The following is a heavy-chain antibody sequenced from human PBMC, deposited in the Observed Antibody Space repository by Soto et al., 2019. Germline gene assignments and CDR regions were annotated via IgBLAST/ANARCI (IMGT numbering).Heavy chain of an antibody. CDR2: IIPVFAKT. V-gene: IGHV1-69*01. Sequence: QVQLVQSGAEVKKPGSSVKVSCKASGYTFTTFGISWVRQAPGQGLEWLGGIIPVFAKTTYAQKFRGRITLTADEATSTAYLELSRLTSDDTAIYYCAREGGGEYVSASYKPWWFDPWGPGTLVTVSS. J-gene: IGHJ5*02. CDR1: GYTFTTFG. D-gene: IGHD2-21*01. CDR3: AREGGGEYVSASYKPWWFDP.